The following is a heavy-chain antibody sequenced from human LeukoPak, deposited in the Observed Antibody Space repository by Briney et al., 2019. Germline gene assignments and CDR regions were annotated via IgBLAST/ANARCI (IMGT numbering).Heavy chain of an antibody. V-gene: IGHV3-21*01. CDR2: ISSTSAYI. CDR1: GFALKSYS. Sequence: GGSLRLSCAGSGFALKSYSLTWVRQAPGKGLEWVSSISSTSAYIHYADSAKGRFTISRDNVDNVVYLEMNSLGAEDTATYYCARVAVSGPTGWFDSWGQGTLVIVSS. J-gene: IGHJ5*01. CDR3: ARVAVSGPTGWFDS. D-gene: IGHD2-8*02.